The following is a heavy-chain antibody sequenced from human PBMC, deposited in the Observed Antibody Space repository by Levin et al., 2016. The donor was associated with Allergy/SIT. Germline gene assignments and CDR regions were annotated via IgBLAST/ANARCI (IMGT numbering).Heavy chain of an antibody. V-gene: IGHV4-59*01. Sequence: SETLSLTCTVSGGSISSYYWSWIRQPPGKGLEWIGYIYYSGSTNYNPSLKSRVTISVDTSKNQFSLKLSSVTAADTAVYYCARDRADYGDFYFDYWGQGTLVTVSS. D-gene: IGHD4-17*01. CDR3: ARDRADYGDFYFDY. J-gene: IGHJ4*02. CDR1: GGSISSYY. CDR2: IYYSGST.